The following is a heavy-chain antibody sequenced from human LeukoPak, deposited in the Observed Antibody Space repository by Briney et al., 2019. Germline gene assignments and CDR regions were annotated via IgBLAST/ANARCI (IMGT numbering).Heavy chain of an antibody. CDR3: VREHVLAEYFDY. Sequence: GGSLRLSCAASGLTVSSNYMSWVRQAPGKGLERVSLIYSRASTYDTYYADSAKGRFTISRDNAKNTLFLQLNSLRAEDTAVYYCVREHVLAEYFDYWGQGALVTVSS. J-gene: IGHJ4*02. CDR2: IYSRASTYDT. CDR1: GLTVSSNY. V-gene: IGHV3-53*01. D-gene: IGHD5/OR15-5a*01.